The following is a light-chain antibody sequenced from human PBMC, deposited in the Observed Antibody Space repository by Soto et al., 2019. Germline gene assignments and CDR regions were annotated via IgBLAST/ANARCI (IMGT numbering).Light chain of an antibody. CDR2: DVT. V-gene: IGLV2-11*01. CDR1: SSDVGGYNF. CDR3: CSYAGNSYI. J-gene: IGLJ1*01. Sequence: QSALTQPRSVSGSPGQSVTISCTGTSSDVGGYNFVSWYQQHPDKAPKLVIYDVTERPSGVPDRFSGSKSGNTASLTISGLQAEDEGDYYCCSYAGNSYIFGTGTKLTVL.